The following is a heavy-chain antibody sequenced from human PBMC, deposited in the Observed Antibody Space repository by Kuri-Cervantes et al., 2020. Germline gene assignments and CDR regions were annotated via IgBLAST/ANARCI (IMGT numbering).Heavy chain of an antibody. Sequence: GESLKISCAVSGPTFSNYGMHWVRQAPGKGLEWVAVTSHDGRNKFYGDSVKGRFTISRDNAKNSLYLQMNSLRAEDTAVYFCTNWRGGGDYWGQGTLVTVSS. J-gene: IGHJ4*02. D-gene: IGHD3-10*01. V-gene: IGHV3-30*18. CDR3: TNWRGGGDY. CDR2: TSHDGRNK. CDR1: GPTFSNYG.